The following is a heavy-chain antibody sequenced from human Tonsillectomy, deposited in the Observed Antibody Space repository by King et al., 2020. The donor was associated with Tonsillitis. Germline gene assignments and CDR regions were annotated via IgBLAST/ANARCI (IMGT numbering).Heavy chain of an antibody. D-gene: IGHD4-17*01. V-gene: IGHV3-30*04. Sequence: VQLVESGGGVVQPGRSLRLSCGASGFTFSSYAIHWVRQAPGKGLEWVAVISYDGSNKYYADSVKGRFTISRDNSKNRPYLQMNSLRGEDTALYYCARDIADYGDYVGYFDYWGQGTLVTVSS. CDR1: GFTFSSYA. J-gene: IGHJ4*02. CDR2: ISYDGSNK. CDR3: ARDIADYGDYVGYFDY.